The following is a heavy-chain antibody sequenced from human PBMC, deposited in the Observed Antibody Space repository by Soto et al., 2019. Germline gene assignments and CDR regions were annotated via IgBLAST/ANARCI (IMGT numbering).Heavy chain of an antibody. Sequence: QVQLQESGPGLVKPSETLSLSCTVSGGSISSYYWRWFRQSPGKRMEWIGYVHHSWGSSYNPSLQSRVAISLDTSKSQFSLKVTSVTATDTAVYYCARQGFGPLHGLVDVWGQGTTVTVSS. CDR1: GGSISSYY. J-gene: IGHJ6*02. V-gene: IGHV4-59*08. D-gene: IGHD3-10*01. CDR3: ARQGFGPLHGLVDV. CDR2: VHHSWGS.